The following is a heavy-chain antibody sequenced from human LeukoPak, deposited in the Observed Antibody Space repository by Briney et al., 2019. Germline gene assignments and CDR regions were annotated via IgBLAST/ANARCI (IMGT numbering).Heavy chain of an antibody. D-gene: IGHD3-10*01. V-gene: IGHV1-2*06. CDR1: ANSFSDYS. Sequence: ASVKVSCKTSANSFSDYSIHWVRQAPRQGLEWMGRITSNSGGTNYAQNFQGRVTMTRDTSISTAYMELSGLTSDDTAVYYCARGGSGSGYLYYFDYWGQGNMVSVSS. J-gene: IGHJ4*02. CDR2: ITSNSGGT. CDR3: ARGGSGSGYLYYFDY.